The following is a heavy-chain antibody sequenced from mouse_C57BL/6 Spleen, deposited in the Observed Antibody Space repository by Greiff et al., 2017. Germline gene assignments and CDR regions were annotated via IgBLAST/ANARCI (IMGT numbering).Heavy chain of an antibody. CDR3: ARWGNPNYFDY. Sequence: VQLQQSGPVLVKPGASVKMSCKASGYTFTDYYMNWVKQSHGKSLEWIGVINPYNGGTSYNQTFKGKATLTVDKSSSTAYMELNSLTSEDSAVYYCARWGNPNYFDYWGQGTTLTVSA. J-gene: IGHJ2*01. V-gene: IGHV1-19*01. CDR2: INPYNGGT. CDR1: GYTFTDYY. D-gene: IGHD2-1*01.